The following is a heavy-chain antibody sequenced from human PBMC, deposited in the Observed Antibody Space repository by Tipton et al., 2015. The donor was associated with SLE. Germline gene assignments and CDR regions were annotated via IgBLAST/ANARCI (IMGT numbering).Heavy chain of an antibody. CDR3: AREGAGGFDK. D-gene: IGHD3-16*01. CDR1: GFTFNSYW. J-gene: IGHJ4*02. V-gene: IGHV3-7*01. CDR2: IKGDGSEK. Sequence: SLRLSCVASGFTFNSYWMSWVRQAPGKGLEWVANIKGDGSEKYYGNSVKGRFTVSRDNAENSLYLQMNSLRVEDTAVYYCAREGAGGFDKWGQGTLVTVSS.